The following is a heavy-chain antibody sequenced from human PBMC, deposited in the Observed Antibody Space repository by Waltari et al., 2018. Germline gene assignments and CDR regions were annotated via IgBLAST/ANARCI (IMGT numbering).Heavy chain of an antibody. Sequence: QVQLVESGGGVVQPGRSLRLSCAASGFTFSSYAMHWVRQAPGKGLEWVAVISYDGGNKNYADSVKGRFTIARDKSKNTLYLQMNSLRAEDTAVYYCARDSIAEYYYYYYGMDVWGQGTTVTVSS. CDR1: GFTFSSYA. V-gene: IGHV3-30-3*01. CDR3: ARDSIAEYYYYYYGMDV. J-gene: IGHJ6*02. CDR2: ISYDGGNK. D-gene: IGHD6-6*01.